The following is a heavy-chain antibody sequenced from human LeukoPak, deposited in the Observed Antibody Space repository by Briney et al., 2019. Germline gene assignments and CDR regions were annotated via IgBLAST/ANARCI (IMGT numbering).Heavy chain of an antibody. CDR3: TRVLRGRSMIVVVITPEYYFDY. CDR1: GFTFGDYA. V-gene: IGHV3-49*04. J-gene: IGHJ4*02. D-gene: IGHD3-22*01. Sequence: GGSLRLSCTASGFTFGDYAMSWVRQAPGKGLEWVGFIRSKAYGGTTEYAASVKGRFTISRDDSKSIAYLQMNSLKTEDTAVYYCTRVLRGRSMIVVVITPEYYFDYWGQGTLVTVSS. CDR2: IRSKAYGGTT.